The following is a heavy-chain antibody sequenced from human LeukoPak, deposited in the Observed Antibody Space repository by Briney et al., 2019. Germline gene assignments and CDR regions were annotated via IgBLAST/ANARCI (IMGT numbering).Heavy chain of an antibody. CDR1: GCTFSSYA. D-gene: IGHD6-13*01. V-gene: IGHV1-69*06. CDR3: AKLYSSSYSQTPKDY. J-gene: IGHJ4*02. CDR2: IIPIFGTA. Sequence: ASVKVSCKASGCTFSSYAISWVRQARGQGLEWMGGIIPIFGTANYAQKFQGRVTITADKSTSTAYMELSSLRSEDTAVYYCAKLYSSSYSQTPKDYWGQGTLVTVSS.